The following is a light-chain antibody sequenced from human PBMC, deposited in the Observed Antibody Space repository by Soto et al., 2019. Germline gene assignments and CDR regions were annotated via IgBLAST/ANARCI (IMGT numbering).Light chain of an antibody. CDR3: SSYTSSSTLVV. V-gene: IGLV2-14*01. CDR1: SSDVGGWPH. Sequence: QSALTQPASVSASPGQSITISCAGTSSDVGGWPHVSWYQQHPGKAPKLVIYEVSNRPSGVSSRFSGSKSGSTASLTISGLQAEDEADYYCSSYTSSSTLVVFGGGTKVTVL. J-gene: IGLJ2*01. CDR2: EVS.